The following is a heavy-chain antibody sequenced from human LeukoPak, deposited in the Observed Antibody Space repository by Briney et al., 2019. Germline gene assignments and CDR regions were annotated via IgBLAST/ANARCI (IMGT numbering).Heavy chain of an antibody. J-gene: IGHJ4*02. CDR3: AREPLY. CDR1: GFTFSNYA. Sequence: PGRSLRLSCAASGFTFSNYAMHWVRQAPGKGLEWVAVISYDGSNKYYADSVKGRFTISRDNPKNTLYLQMNSLRAEDTAFYYCAREPLYWGQGTLVTVSS. V-gene: IGHV3-30-3*01. CDR2: ISYDGSNK.